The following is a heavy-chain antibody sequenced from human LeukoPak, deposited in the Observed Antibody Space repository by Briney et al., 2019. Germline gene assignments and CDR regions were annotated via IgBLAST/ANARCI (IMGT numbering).Heavy chain of an antibody. CDR2: ISYDGSNK. V-gene: IGHV3-30*18. J-gene: IGHJ6*02. D-gene: IGHD5-12*01. CDR3: AKGPLWLRGYYYYYGMDV. Sequence: GGSLRLSCAASGFTFSSYGMHWVRQAPGKGLEWVAVISYDGSNKYYADSVKGRFTISRDNSKNTLYLQMNSLRAEDTAVYYCAKGPLWLRGYYYYYGMDVWGQGTTVTVSS. CDR1: GFTFSSYG.